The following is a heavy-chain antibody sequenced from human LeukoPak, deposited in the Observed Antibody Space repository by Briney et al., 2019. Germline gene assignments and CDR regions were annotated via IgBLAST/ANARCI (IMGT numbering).Heavy chain of an antibody. Sequence: GGSLRLSCAASGFTFNTYEMNWVRQAPGKGLEWVSSISSTGTYIYYTDSVKGRFTISRDIANSLLYLQMNSLRADDTAVYYCARDLDYSTGFDYWGQGTLVTVSS. V-gene: IGHV3-48*03. CDR2: ISSTGTYI. CDR1: GFTFNTYE. CDR3: ARDLDYSTGFDY. D-gene: IGHD4-11*01. J-gene: IGHJ4*02.